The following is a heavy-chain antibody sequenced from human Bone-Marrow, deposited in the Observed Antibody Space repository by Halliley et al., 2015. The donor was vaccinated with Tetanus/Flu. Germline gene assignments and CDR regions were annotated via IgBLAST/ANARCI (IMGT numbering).Heavy chain of an antibody. D-gene: IGHD4-17*01. J-gene: IGHJ4*02. CDR3: ARHVASYPDYSPYFDS. V-gene: IGHV4-39*01. Sequence: TLSLTCTVSGDSISSSACYWGWIRQSPGKGLEWIASIFYSGTAYYDPSLQGRVTISVDTSKNQFSLSLSSVTAADTAVYYCARHVASYPDYSPYFDSWGQGALVTVSS. CDR2: IFYSGTA. CDR1: GDSISSSACY.